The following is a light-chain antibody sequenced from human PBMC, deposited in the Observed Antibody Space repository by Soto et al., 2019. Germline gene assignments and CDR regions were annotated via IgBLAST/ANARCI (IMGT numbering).Light chain of an antibody. CDR3: QHYNSYSEA. CDR1: QSVSSIY. V-gene: IGKV3-20*01. CDR2: GAS. J-gene: IGKJ1*01. Sequence: EIVLTQSPGTLSLSPGERATLSCRASQSVSSIYLAWYQQKPGQAPRLLIYGASSRPTGIPDRFSGSGSGTDFTLTISSLQPDDFATYYCQHYNSYSEAFGQGTKVDIK.